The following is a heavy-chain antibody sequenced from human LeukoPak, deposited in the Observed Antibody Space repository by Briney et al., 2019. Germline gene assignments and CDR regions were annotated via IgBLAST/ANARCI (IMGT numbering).Heavy chain of an antibody. D-gene: IGHD1-26*01. CDR1: GFTFSSHS. J-gene: IGHJ3*02. V-gene: IGHV3-48*04. CDR2: ISSGSDAK. CDR3: AKGGGSYPHDAFDI. Sequence: GGSLRLSCAASGFTFSSHSMNWVRQAPGEGLEWVSYISSGSDAKKYADSVKGRFTISRDNAKNSLYLQMNSLRAEDTALYYCAKGGGSYPHDAFDIWGQGTMVTVSS.